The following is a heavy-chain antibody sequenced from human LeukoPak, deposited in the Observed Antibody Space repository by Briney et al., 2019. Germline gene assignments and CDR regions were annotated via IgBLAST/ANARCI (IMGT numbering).Heavy chain of an antibody. CDR1: GFTFTVSNYG. Sequence: LPGGSLRLSCASSGFTFTVSNYGMHWVRQAPGKGLEWVAVISFDGNSKYYADSVKGRFTISRDNYKKTMYLQMNSLRAEDTAVYYCAKAVYSGYGLGSDAMVVWARGTTVTVSS. CDR3: AKAVYSGYGLGSDAMVV. J-gene: IGHJ6*02. D-gene: IGHD5-12*01. CDR2: ISFDGNSK. V-gene: IGHV3-30*18.